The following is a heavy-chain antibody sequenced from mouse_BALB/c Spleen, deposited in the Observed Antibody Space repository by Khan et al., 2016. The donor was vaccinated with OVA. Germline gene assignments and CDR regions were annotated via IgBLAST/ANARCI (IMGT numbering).Heavy chain of an antibody. D-gene: IGHD4-1*01. CDR3: ASHLTGSFDY. CDR1: GFTFSSYS. Sequence: VQLKESGGDLVKPGGSLKLSCAASGFTFSSYSMSWVRQSPDKRLEWVASTSSGGDYTYYPDSVKGRFAISRDNADNALYLQMSSLRSEDTAMYYCASHLTGSFDYGGQGTLVTVSA. V-gene: IGHV5-6*01. CDR2: TSSGGDYT. J-gene: IGHJ3*01.